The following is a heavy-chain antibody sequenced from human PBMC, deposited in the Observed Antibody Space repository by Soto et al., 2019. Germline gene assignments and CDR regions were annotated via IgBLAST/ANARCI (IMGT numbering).Heavy chain of an antibody. Sequence: EVQLVESGGGLVQPGGSLRLSCAASGFTFSDYSMNWVRQAPGKGLEWVSYITMSSSTIYYADSVKGRFTISRDNAKNSLYLQMNSLRAEDTAVYYWATSKGYSGDAFDSWGQGTLVTVSS. CDR3: ATSKGYSGDAFDS. CDR2: ITMSSSTI. D-gene: IGHD5-12*01. V-gene: IGHV3-48*01. J-gene: IGHJ4*02. CDR1: GFTFSDYS.